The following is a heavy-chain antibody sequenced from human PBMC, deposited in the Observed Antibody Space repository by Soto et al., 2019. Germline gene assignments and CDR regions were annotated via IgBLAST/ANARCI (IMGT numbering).Heavy chain of an antibody. D-gene: IGHD6-13*01. J-gene: IGHJ3*02. V-gene: IGHV5-51*01. CDR3: ARNGYSSSWSPSGAFDI. CDR1: GYSFTSYW. CDR2: IYPGDSDT. Sequence: PGESLKISCKGSGYSFTSYWIGWVRQMPGKGLEWMGIIYPGDSDTRYSPSFQGQVTISADKSISTAYLQWSSLKASDTAMYYCARNGYSSSWSPSGAFDIWGQGTMVTVSS.